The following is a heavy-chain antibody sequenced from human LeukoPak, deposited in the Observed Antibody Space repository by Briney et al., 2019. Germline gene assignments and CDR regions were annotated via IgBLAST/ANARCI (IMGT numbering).Heavy chain of an antibody. V-gene: IGHV1-69*06. Sequence: SVKVSCKASGGTFISYAISWVRQAPAQGLEWMGGMIPIFGRANYAQKFQGRVTITADKSTSTAYMELSSLRSEDTAVYYCARHITMVRGVIGSYYYYGVDVWGKGTTVTVSS. D-gene: IGHD3-10*01. J-gene: IGHJ6*04. CDR3: ARHITMVRGVIGSYYYYGVDV. CDR1: GGTFISYA. CDR2: MIPIFGRA.